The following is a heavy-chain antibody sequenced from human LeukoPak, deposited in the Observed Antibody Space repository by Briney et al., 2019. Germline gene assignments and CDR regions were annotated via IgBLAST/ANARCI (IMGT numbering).Heavy chain of an antibody. V-gene: IGHV3-33*01. J-gene: IGHJ4*02. CDR2: IWYDGSNK. D-gene: IGHD3-10*01. CDR1: GFTFSSYG. CDR3: ARDRVRDGGGLGY. Sequence: PGGSLRLSCAASGFTFSSYGMHWVRQAPGKGLEWVAVIWYDGSNKYYADSVKGRFTISRDNSKNTLYLQMNSLRAEDTAVYYCARDRVRDGGGLGYWGQRTLVTVSS.